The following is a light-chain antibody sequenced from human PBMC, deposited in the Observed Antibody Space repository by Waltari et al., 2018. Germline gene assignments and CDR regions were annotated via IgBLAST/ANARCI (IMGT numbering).Light chain of an antibody. V-gene: IGLV1-44*01. CDR3: AAWDDSLSGYV. CDR2: NNS. Sequence: QSVLTQPPSASGTPGQRVTISCSGRSANIGSNPLTWYQQLPGTAPKLLINNNSQRPSGVPDRFSGSKSGTSASLAISGLLSDDEAEYYCAAWDDSLSGYVFGTGTNVSVL. CDR1: SANIGSNP. J-gene: IGLJ1*01.